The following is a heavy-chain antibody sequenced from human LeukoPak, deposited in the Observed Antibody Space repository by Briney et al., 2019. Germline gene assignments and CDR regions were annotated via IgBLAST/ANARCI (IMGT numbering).Heavy chain of an antibody. J-gene: IGHJ6*02. CDR2: INSDGSST. V-gene: IGHV3-74*01. CDR3: ALFWRDGMDV. Sequence: GGSLRLSCAASGFTFSPYWMHWVRQAPGKGLVWVSRINSDGSSTHYADSVRGRFTISRDNARNTLYLQMDSLRAEDTAVYYCALFWRDGMDVWGQGTTVTVSS. D-gene: IGHD1-1*01. CDR1: GFTFSPYW.